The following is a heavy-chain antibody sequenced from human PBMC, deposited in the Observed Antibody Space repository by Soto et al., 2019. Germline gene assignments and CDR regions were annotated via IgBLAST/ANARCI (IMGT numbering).Heavy chain of an antibody. J-gene: IGHJ4*02. CDR1: GFTFSSYG. CDR3: AKDGGYPGYSSSWYDY. D-gene: IGHD6-13*01. V-gene: IGHV3-30*18. CDR2: ISYDGSNK. Sequence: QVQLVESGGGVVQPGRSLRLSCAASGFTFSSYGMHWVRQAPGKGLEWVAVISYDGSNKYYADSVKGRFTISRDNSKNTLYLQMNSLRAEDTAVYYCAKDGGYPGYSSSWYDYWGQGTLVTVSS.